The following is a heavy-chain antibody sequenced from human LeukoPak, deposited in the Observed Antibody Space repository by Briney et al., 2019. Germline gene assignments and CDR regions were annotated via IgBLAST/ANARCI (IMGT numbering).Heavy chain of an antibody. D-gene: IGHD2-21*02. Sequence: PGGSLRLSCAASGFTFSSYGMHWVRQAPGKGLEWVANIKQDGSEKYYVDSVKGRFTISRDNAKNSLYLQMNRLRVEDTAVYYCAKGSRGSCRGAYCYSFDNWGQGAVVTVSS. CDR3: AKGSRGSCRGAYCYSFDN. V-gene: IGHV3-7*03. J-gene: IGHJ4*02. CDR1: GFTFSSYG. CDR2: IKQDGSEK.